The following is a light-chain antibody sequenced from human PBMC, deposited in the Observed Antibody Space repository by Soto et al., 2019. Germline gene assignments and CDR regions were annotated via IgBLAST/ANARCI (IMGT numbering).Light chain of an antibody. J-gene: IGLJ1*01. V-gene: IGLV2-14*01. Sequence: QSVLAQPASLSGSPGQSITISCTGTITDIGAYNYVSWYQQHPGKAPKLLIYGVSSRPSGVSNRFSGSKSGNAAYLTISGLQADDEAEYYCSSYTSSITPYVFGTGTKATVL. CDR3: SSYTSSITPYV. CDR1: ITDIGAYNY. CDR2: GVS.